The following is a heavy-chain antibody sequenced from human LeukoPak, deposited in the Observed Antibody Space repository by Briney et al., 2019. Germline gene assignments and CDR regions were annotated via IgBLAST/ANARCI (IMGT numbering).Heavy chain of an antibody. CDR1: GYTLTELS. D-gene: IGHD1-7*01. CDR3: ARTRRGLRPGTTMLVYWFDP. J-gene: IGHJ5*02. CDR2: FDPEDGET. Sequence: ASVKVSCKVSGYTLTELSMHWVRQAPGRGLEWMGGFDPEDGETIYAQKFQGRVTITTDESTSTAYMELSSLRSEDTAVYYCARTRRGLRPGTTMLVYWFDPWGQGTLVTVSS. V-gene: IGHV1-24*01.